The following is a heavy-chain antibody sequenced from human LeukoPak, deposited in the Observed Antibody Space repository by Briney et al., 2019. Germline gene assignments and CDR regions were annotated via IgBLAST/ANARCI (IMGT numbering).Heavy chain of an antibody. D-gene: IGHD6-19*01. CDR1: GDSLSAHY. CDR3: ARNVGWYSHDT. CDR2: IYGSGST. Sequence: SETLSLTCTVSGDSLSAHYLSWIRQPPGKGLEWIGYIYGSGSTHYDPSFRSRATISEDTSKNQFSLQLTSVTAADTAVYYCARNVGWYSHDTWGQGTLVTVSS. V-gene: IGHV4-59*08. J-gene: IGHJ5*02.